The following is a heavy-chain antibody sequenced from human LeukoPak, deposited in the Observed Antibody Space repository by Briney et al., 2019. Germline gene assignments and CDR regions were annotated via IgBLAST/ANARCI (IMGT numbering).Heavy chain of an antibody. CDR3: ARGWLQSGFDY. CDR1: GGSISSYY. D-gene: IGHD5-24*01. CDR2: IYYSGST. Sequence: SETLSLTCTVSGGSISSYYWSWIRQPPGKGLEWIGYIYYSGSTNYNPSLKSRVTISVDTSKNQFSLQLNSVTPEDTAVYYCARGWLQSGFDYWGQGTLVTVSS. J-gene: IGHJ4*02. V-gene: IGHV4-59*12.